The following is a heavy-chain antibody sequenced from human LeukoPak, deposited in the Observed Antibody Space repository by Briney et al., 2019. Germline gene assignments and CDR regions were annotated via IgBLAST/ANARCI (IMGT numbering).Heavy chain of an antibody. D-gene: IGHD3-9*01. CDR1: GFTFSSYA. CDR2: ISYDGSNK. J-gene: IGHJ4*02. CDR3: AKEATYYDILTGYRNEYYFDY. V-gene: IGHV3-30-3*01. Sequence: GGSLRLSCAASGFTFSSYAMHWVRQAPGKGLEWVAVISYDGSNKYYADSVKGRFTISRDNSKNTLYLQMNSLRAEDTAVYYCAKEATYYDILTGYRNEYYFDYWGQGTLVTVSS.